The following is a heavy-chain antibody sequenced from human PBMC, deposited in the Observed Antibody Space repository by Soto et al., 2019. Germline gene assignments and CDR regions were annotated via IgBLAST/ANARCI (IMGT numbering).Heavy chain of an antibody. Sequence: QVQLVQSGAEVKKPGASVKVSCKASGYTFTNYFIHWVRQAPGQGLEWMGIINPTSGSTSYAQKFPGRVTMTRDTSTTTVYMELSSLRSEDTAVYYCARVRRFDSNGYTNYWYFDFWGRGTLVTVSS. D-gene: IGHD3-22*01. CDR1: GYTFTNYF. J-gene: IGHJ2*01. CDR2: INPTSGST. CDR3: ARVRRFDSNGYTNYWYFDF. V-gene: IGHV1-46*03.